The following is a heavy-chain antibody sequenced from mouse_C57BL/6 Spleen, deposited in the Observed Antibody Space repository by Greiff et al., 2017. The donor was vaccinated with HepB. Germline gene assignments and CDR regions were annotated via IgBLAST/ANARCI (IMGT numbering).Heavy chain of an antibody. D-gene: IGHD1-1*01. J-gene: IGHJ4*01. CDR1: GFNIKNTY. V-gene: IGHV14-3*01. CDR2: IDPANGNT. CDR3: ARDYYGSSYGYAMDY. Sequence: EVQLKQSVAELVRPGASVKLSCTASGFNIKNTYMHWVKQRPEQGLEWIGRIDPANGNTKYAPKFQGKATITADTSSNTAYLQLSSLPSEDTAIYYGARDYYGSSYGYAMDYWGQGTSVTVSS.